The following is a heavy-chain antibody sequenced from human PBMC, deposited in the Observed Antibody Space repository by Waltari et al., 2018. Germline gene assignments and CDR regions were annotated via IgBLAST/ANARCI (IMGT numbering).Heavy chain of an antibody. CDR2: IIPILGIA. CDR3: ARGANYYDSSCLAFDY. V-gene: IGHV1-69*04. CDR1: GGTFSSYA. Sequence: QVQLVQSGAEVKKPGSSVKVSCKASGGTFSSYAISWVRQAPGQGLEWMGGIIPILGIANYAQKFQGRVTITADESTSTAYMELSSLRSEDTAVYYCARGANYYDSSCLAFDYWGQGTLVTVSS. J-gene: IGHJ4*02. D-gene: IGHD3-22*01.